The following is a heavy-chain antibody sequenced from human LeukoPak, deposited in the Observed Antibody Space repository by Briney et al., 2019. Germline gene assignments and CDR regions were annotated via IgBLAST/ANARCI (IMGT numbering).Heavy chain of an antibody. Sequence: AGGSLRLSCAASGFMFSGNWMSWFGLAQGKGLEWVANIKEDGTETYYVDSVKGRFTISRDNAKNSLYLQMNSLRVEDTAVYYCAKEGRSLQTYWGQGTLVTVSS. CDR1: GFMFSGNW. CDR3: AKEGRSLQTY. D-gene: IGHD5-24*01. V-gene: IGHV3-7*03. CDR2: IKEDGTET. J-gene: IGHJ4*02.